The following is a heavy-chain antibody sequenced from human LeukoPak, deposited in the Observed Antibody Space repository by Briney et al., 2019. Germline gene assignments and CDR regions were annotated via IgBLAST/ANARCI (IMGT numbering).Heavy chain of an antibody. D-gene: IGHD3-22*01. CDR2: IYYSGST. CDR3: SQMGPHDSSGYYPLDP. V-gene: IGHV4-39*01. J-gene: IGHJ5*02. Sequence: SETLSLTCNVSGVSISSGSYYWGWIRQPPGKGLEWIGSIYYSGSTYYNPSLKSRVTISIDTSKNQFSLKLSSVTAADTAVYYCSQMGPHDSSGYYPLDPWGQGTLVSVSS. CDR1: GVSISSGSYY.